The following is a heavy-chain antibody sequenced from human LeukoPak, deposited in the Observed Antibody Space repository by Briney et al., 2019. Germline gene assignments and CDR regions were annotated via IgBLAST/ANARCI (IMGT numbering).Heavy chain of an antibody. J-gene: IGHJ4*02. D-gene: IGHD4-23*01. CDR3: ARGTVVTSRAERDFDY. CDR2: INHSGST. CDR1: GGSLSGYY. V-gene: IGHV4-34*01. Sequence: SETLSLTCAVYGGSLSGYYWSWIRQPPGKGLEWIGEINHSGSTNYSPSLKSRVTISVDTSKNQFSLKLSSVTAADTAVYYCARGTVVTSRAERDFDYWGQGTLVTVSS.